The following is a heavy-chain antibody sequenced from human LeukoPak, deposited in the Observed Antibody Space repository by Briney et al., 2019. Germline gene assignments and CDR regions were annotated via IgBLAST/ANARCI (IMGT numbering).Heavy chain of an antibody. CDR2: IYYSGST. V-gene: IGHV4-39*07. D-gene: IGHD6-13*01. CDR3: ARGYKPASGKDDAFDI. Sequence: SETLSLTCTVSGGSICSSSYYWGWIRQPPGKGLEWIGSIYYSGSTYYNPSLKSRVSMSVDTSKNQFSLKLSSVTAADTALYYCARGYKPASGKDDAFDIWGQGTMVTVSS. CDR1: GGSICSSSYY. J-gene: IGHJ3*02.